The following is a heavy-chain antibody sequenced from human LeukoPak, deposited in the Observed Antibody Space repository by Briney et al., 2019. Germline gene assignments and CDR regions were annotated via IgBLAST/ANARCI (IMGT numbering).Heavy chain of an antibody. CDR2: IRYDGSNT. CDR3: ASQGVPAALDY. Sequence: PGGSLRLSCAASGFSFRSYGMHWVRQAPGKGLGWVAFIRYDGSNTYYADSVKGRFTISRDNSKNTLYLQMNSLRAEDTAVYYCASQGVPAALDYWGQGTLVTVSS. J-gene: IGHJ4*02. CDR1: GFSFRSYG. D-gene: IGHD2-15*01. V-gene: IGHV3-30*02.